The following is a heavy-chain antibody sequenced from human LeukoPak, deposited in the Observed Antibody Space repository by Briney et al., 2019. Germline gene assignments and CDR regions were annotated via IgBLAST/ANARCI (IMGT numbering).Heavy chain of an antibody. J-gene: IGHJ4*02. D-gene: IGHD6-13*01. CDR3: VRRPEAGDY. CDR1: GFTFSNYW. Sequence: GGSLRLSCAASGFTFSNYWMHWVRQAPGKGLVWVSHINNDGSSTNYADSVKGRFTISRDNAKNSLYLQMNNLRAEDTAVYYCVRRPEAGDYWGQGTLVTVSS. V-gene: IGHV3-74*01. CDR2: INNDGSST.